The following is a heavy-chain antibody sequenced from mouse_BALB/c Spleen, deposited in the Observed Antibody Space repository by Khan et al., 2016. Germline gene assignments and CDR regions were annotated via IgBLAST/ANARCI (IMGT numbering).Heavy chain of an antibody. CDR3: ALYYWAAMDY. CDR1: GYAFSSYW. V-gene: IGHV1-80*01. CDR2: IYPGDGDT. D-gene: IGHD2-1*01. Sequence: QVQLKQSGAELVRPGSSVKISCKASGYAFSSYWMNWVKQRPGQGLEWIGQIYPGDGDTNYNGKFKGKATLTADKSSSTAYMQLSSLTSEDSAVYFCALYYWAAMDYWGQGTSVTVSS. J-gene: IGHJ4*01.